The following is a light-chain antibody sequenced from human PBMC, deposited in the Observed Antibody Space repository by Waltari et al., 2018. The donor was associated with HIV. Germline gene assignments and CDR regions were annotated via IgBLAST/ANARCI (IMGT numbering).Light chain of an antibody. CDR3: QQSDSYPLT. CDR1: RDVSNF. V-gene: IGKV1-9*01. CDR2: GPS. Sequence: DIQLTQSPSFLSASVGDRVSITCRASRDVSNFLAWYQKKPGTAPKLLIYGPSTLQSGVPSRFGGSGSGAQFTLTINSLQPDDFATYYCQQSDSYPLTFGQGTRL. J-gene: IGKJ5*01.